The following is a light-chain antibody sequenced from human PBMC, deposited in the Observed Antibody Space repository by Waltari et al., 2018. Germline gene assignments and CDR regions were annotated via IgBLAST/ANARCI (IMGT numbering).Light chain of an antibody. Sequence: QSALTQPASVSGSPGQSITISCPGTSRDVGSYNLVSWYQQHPGKAPKLRIYEGSKRPSGVSNRFSGSKSGNTASLTISGLQAEDEADYYCCSYAGSSTLRVFGTGTKVTVL. CDR2: EGS. CDR1: SRDVGSYNL. J-gene: IGLJ1*01. CDR3: CSYAGSSTLRV. V-gene: IGLV2-23*01.